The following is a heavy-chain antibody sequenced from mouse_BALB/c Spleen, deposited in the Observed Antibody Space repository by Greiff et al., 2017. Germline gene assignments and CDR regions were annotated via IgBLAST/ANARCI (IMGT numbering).Heavy chain of an antibody. Sequence: EVQLQQPGAELVKPGASVKLSCKASGYTFTSYWMHWVKQSHGKSLEWIGYIDPYNGGTSYNQKFKGKATLTVDKSSSTAFMHLNSLTSEDSAVYYCARRGYGNYPFAYWGQGTLVTVSA. CDR3: ARRGYGNYPFAY. CDR1: GYTFTSYW. V-gene: IGHV1S135*01. CDR2: IDPYNGGT. J-gene: IGHJ3*01. D-gene: IGHD2-1*01.